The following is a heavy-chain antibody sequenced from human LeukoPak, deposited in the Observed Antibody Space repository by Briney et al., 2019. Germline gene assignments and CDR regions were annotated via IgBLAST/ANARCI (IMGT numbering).Heavy chain of an antibody. J-gene: IGHJ4*02. CDR3: ARSRRLAGAATVIDY. V-gene: IGHV4-59*08. CDR1: GGPINYY. D-gene: IGHD6-25*01. CDR2: VYNSGIT. Sequence: PSETLSLTCTVSGGPINYYWTWIRQSPGQGLEWIGYVYNSGITDYNPSLKSRLTISLDTSKNQFSLRLSSMTAADTAVYYCARSRRLAGAATVIDYWGQGTRVIVSS.